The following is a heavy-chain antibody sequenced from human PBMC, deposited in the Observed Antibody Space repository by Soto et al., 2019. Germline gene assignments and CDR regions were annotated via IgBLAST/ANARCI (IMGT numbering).Heavy chain of an antibody. V-gene: IGHV1-69*08. Sequence: QVQLVQSGAEVKKPGSSVKVSCKASGGTFSSYTISWVRQAPGQGLEWMGRIIPILGIANYAQKFQGRVTITAEKSTSTAYMELSSLRSEDTAVYYCARDARSSFDWFDPWGQGTLVTVSS. CDR1: GGTFSSYT. CDR3: ARDARSSFDWFDP. CDR2: IIPILGIA. J-gene: IGHJ5*02.